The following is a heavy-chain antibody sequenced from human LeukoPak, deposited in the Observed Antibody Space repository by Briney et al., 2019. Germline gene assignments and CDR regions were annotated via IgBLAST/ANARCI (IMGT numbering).Heavy chain of an antibody. CDR1: GGTFGSYA. Sequence: SVKVSCKASGGTFGSYAISWVRQAPGRGLEWMGRIIPILGIANYAQKFQGRVTITADKSTSTAYMELSSLRSEDTAVYYCARPDCSGGSCYSDWGQGTLVTVSS. J-gene: IGHJ4*02. CDR3: ARPDCSGGSCYSD. CDR2: IIPILGIA. D-gene: IGHD2-15*01. V-gene: IGHV1-69*04.